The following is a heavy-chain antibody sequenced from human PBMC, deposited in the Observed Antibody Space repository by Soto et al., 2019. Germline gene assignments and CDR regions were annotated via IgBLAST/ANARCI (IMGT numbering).Heavy chain of an antibody. CDR3: AREALATVRGSRGWFDP. V-gene: IGHV3-21*01. D-gene: IGHD3-10*01. CDR1: GFTFSSYS. CDR2: ISSSSSYI. Sequence: PGGSLRLSCAASGFTFSSYSMNWVRQAPGKGLEWVSSISSSSSYIYYADSVKGRFTISRDNAKNSLYLQMNSLRAEDTAVYYCAREALATVRGSRGWFDPWGQGTLVTVSS. J-gene: IGHJ5*02.